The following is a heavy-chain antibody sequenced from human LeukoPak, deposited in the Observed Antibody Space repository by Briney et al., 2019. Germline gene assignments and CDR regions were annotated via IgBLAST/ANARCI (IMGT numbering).Heavy chain of an antibody. D-gene: IGHD3-10*01. Sequence: GGSLRLSCAASGFTFTNYALSWVRQAPGKGLEWVSAINDGGGTTYYADSVKGRFTISRDNSKNTLYLQMNSLRAEDTAVYYCAKYRYGSGSFYTSPFDYWGQGTLVTVSS. CDR1: GFTFTNYA. J-gene: IGHJ4*02. V-gene: IGHV3-23*01. CDR3: AKYRYGSGSFYTSPFDY. CDR2: INDGGGTT.